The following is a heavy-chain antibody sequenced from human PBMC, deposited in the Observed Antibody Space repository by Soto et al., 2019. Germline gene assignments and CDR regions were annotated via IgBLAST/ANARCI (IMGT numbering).Heavy chain of an antibody. V-gene: IGHV1-18*01. CDR2: ISAYNGNT. D-gene: IGHD2-21*02. CDR3: ASDQWFGVVTGGFDY. J-gene: IGHJ4*02. CDR1: GYTFTSYG. Sequence: QVQLVQSGAEVKKPGASVKVSCKASGYTFTSYGISWVRQAPGQGLEWMGWISAYNGNTNYAQKLQGRVTMTTDTSTSTAYMELRSLRSDDTSVSYCASDQWFGVVTGGFDYWGQGTLVTVSS.